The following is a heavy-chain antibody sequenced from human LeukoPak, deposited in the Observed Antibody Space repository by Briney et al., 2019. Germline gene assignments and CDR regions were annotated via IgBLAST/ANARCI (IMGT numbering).Heavy chain of an antibody. D-gene: IGHD6-19*01. CDR3: ARDSGGYSSGWYDY. Sequence: SETLSLTCTVSGGSISSYYWSWIRQPPGKALEWFGYIYYSGSTNYNPSLKSRVTISVDTSKNQFSLKLRSVTAADTAVYYCARDSGGYSSGWYDYWGQGTLVTVSS. CDR1: GGSISSYY. V-gene: IGHV4-59*01. J-gene: IGHJ4*02. CDR2: IYYSGST.